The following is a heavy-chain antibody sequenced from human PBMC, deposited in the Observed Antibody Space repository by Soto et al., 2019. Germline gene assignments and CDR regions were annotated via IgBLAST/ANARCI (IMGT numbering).Heavy chain of an antibody. V-gene: IGHV5-51*01. CDR1: GYTFTNYW. CDR3: AASIFYYGTDV. Sequence: GESLKISCKGSGYTFTNYWIGWVRQMPGKGLEWMGIIYPGDSGTKYNPSFQGQVTISADKSITTTYLQWSSLKASDTAIYYCAASIFYYGTDVWGQGTTVTVSS. J-gene: IGHJ6*02. CDR2: IYPGDSGT.